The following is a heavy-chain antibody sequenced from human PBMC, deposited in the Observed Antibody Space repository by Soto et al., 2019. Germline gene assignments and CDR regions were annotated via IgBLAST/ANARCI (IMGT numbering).Heavy chain of an antibody. V-gene: IGHV4-61*01. Sequence: PSETLSLTCTVSGGTVSSGSYYWSWIRQPPGKGLEWIGYIYYSGSTNYNPSLKSRVTISVDTSKNQFSLRLSSVTAADTAVYYCARGEPSYYYDSSGYYYFDYWGQGTLVTVSS. CDR2: IYYSGST. CDR3: ARGEPSYYYDSSGYYYFDY. J-gene: IGHJ4*02. CDR1: GGTVSSGSYY. D-gene: IGHD3-22*01.